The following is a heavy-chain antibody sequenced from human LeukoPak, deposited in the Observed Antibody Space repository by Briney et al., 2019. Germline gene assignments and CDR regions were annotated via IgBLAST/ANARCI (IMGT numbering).Heavy chain of an antibody. D-gene: IGHD5-18*01. J-gene: IGHJ4*02. Sequence: GGSLRLSCAASGFTFSSYGMHWVRQAPGKGLEWVAVISYDGSNKYYADSVKGRFTISRDNSKNTLYLQMNSLRAEDTAVYYCAKGTAMIKEFDYWSQGTLVIVSS. CDR3: AKGTAMIKEFDY. V-gene: IGHV3-30*18. CDR1: GFTFSSYG. CDR2: ISYDGSNK.